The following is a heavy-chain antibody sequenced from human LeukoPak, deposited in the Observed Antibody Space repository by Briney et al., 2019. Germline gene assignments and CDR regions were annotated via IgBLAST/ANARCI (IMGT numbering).Heavy chain of an antibody. J-gene: IGHJ4*02. CDR2: IIPIFGTA. V-gene: IGHV1-69*13. D-gene: IGHD1-26*01. CDR1: GGTFSSYA. Sequence: GASVKVSCKASGGTFSSYAISWVRQAPGQGLEWMGGIIPIFGTANYAQKFQGRVTITADESTSTAYMELSSLRSEDTAVYYCARSATPSIVGVTIDYWGQGTLVTVSS. CDR3: ARSATPSIVGVTIDY.